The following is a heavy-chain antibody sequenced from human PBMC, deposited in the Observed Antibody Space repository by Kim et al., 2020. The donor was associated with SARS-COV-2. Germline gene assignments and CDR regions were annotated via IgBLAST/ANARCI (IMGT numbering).Heavy chain of an antibody. V-gene: IGHV4-4*02. CDR1: GGSISSSNW. J-gene: IGHJ6*02. Sequence: SETLSLTCAVSGGSISSSNWWSWVRQPPGKGLEWIGEIYHSGSTNYNPSLKSRVTISVDKSKNQFSLNLSSVTAADTAVYYCARISRYCSSTSCYSGMDVWGQGTTVTVSS. D-gene: IGHD2-2*02. CDR3: ARISRYCSSTSCYSGMDV. CDR2: IYHSGST.